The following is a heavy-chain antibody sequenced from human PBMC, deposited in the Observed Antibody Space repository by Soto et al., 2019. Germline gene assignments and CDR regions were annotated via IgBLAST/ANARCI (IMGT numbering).Heavy chain of an antibody. Sequence: GGSLRLSCAASGFTFSSYGMHWVRQAPGKGLEWVAVISYDGGNKYYADSVKGRFTISRDNSKNTLYLQMNSLRAEDTAVYYCAKDLVWFGEDYYYYGMDVWGQGTTVTVSS. CDR1: GFTFSSYG. J-gene: IGHJ6*02. CDR3: AKDLVWFGEDYYYYGMDV. D-gene: IGHD3-10*01. V-gene: IGHV3-30*18. CDR2: ISYDGGNK.